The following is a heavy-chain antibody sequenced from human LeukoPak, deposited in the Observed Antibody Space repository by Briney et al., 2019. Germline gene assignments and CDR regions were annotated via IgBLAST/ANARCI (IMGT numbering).Heavy chain of an antibody. CDR3: AKGGRGTTRGAFDI. V-gene: IGHV3-9*03. J-gene: IGHJ3*02. CDR2: ISWNSGSI. CDR1: GFTFDDYA. D-gene: IGHD1-7*01. Sequence: GGSLRLSCAASGFTFDDYAMHWVRQAPGKGLEWVSGISWNSGSIGYADSVKGRFTISRDNAKNSLYLQMNSLRAEDMALYYCAKGGRGTTRGAFDIWGQGTMVTVSS.